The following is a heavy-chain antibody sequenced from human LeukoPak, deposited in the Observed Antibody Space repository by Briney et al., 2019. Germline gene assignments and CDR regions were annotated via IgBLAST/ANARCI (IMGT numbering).Heavy chain of an antibody. CDR1: GGSINNNY. CDR2: IYYSGNV. D-gene: IGHD3-22*01. Sequence: SETLSLTCTVSGGSINNNYWSWIRQPPGKGLEWIGWIYYSGNVNYNPSLKSRVTISVDTSKNQFSLKLSSVTAADTAVYYCASHEYYYDSSGSFDYWGQGTLVTVSS. CDR3: ASHEYYYDSSGSFDY. J-gene: IGHJ4*02. V-gene: IGHV4-59*01.